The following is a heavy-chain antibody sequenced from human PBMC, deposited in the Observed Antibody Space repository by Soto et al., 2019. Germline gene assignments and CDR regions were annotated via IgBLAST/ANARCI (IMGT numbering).Heavy chain of an antibody. J-gene: IGHJ6*03. CDR2: ISSSSSTI. Sequence: GGSLRLSCAASGFTFSSYSMNWVRQAPGKGLEWVSYISSSSSTIYYADSVKGRFTISRDNAKNSLYLQMNSLRAEDTAVYYCARETAVAGPAHYYYYYMDVWGKGTTVTVSS. CDR3: ARETAVAGPAHYYYYYMDV. V-gene: IGHV3-48*01. CDR1: GFTFSSYS. D-gene: IGHD6-19*01.